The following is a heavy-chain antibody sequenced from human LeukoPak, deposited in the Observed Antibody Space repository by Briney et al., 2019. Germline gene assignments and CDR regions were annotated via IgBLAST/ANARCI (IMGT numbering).Heavy chain of an antibody. CDR2: IYYSGST. CDR3: ARGWRGTMIVVVTAVFDY. Sequence: SETLSLTCTVSGGSISSSSYYWGWIRQPPGKGLEWIGSIYYSGSTYYNPSLKSRVTISVDTSKNQFSLKLSSVTAADTAVYYCARGWRGTMIVVVTAVFDYWGQGTLVTVSS. CDR1: GGSISSSSYY. J-gene: IGHJ4*02. V-gene: IGHV4-39*07. D-gene: IGHD3-22*01.